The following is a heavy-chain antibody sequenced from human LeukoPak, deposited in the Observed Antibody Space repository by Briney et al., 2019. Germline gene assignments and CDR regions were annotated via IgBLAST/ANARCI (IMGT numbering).Heavy chain of an antibody. CDR3: ARDGRGITPTYYFDY. D-gene: IGHD3-10*01. V-gene: IGHV3-11*04. J-gene: IGHJ4*02. CDR1: GFTFSDYY. CDR2: ISSSGSTI. Sequence: GGSLRLSCAASGFTFSDYYMSWIRQAPGKGLEWVSYISSSGSTICYADSVKGRFTISRDNAKNSLYLQMNSLRAEDTAVYYCARDGRGITPTYYFDYWGQGTLVTVSS.